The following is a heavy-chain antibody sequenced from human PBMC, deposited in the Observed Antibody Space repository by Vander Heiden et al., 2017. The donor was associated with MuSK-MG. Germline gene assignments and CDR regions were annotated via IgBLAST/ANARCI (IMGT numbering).Heavy chain of an antibody. V-gene: IGHV3-23*01. D-gene: IGHD3-10*01. CDR2: ITSTGGST. CDR3: VKGLQFGARGPKDV. J-gene: IGHJ6*02. CDR1: GFTFSNYD. Sequence: EVELLESGGGWVQPGGSLRLSCAASGFTFSNYDMSWVRQAPGKGLEWVAGITSTGGSTHHADSVRGRFTISRDNSKNTLYLQMNNLRADDTALYYCVKGLQFGARGPKDVWGQGTTVTVSS.